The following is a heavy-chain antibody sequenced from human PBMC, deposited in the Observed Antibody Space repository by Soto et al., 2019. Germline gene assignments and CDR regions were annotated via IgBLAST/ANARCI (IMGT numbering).Heavy chain of an antibody. CDR3: ARHVRDILTGYLGRFDY. CDR1: GGSISSRSYY. CDR2: IYYSGST. D-gene: IGHD3-9*01. J-gene: IGHJ4*02. Sequence: SETLPLTRTVAGGSISSRSYYWGWIRQPPGKGLEWIGSIYYSGSTYYNPSLKSRVTISVDTSKNQFSLKLSSVTAADTAVYYCARHVRDILTGYLGRFDYWGQGTLVTVSS. V-gene: IGHV4-39*01.